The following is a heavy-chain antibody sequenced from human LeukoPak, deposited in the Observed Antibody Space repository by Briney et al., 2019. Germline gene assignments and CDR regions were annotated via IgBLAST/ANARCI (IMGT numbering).Heavy chain of an antibody. D-gene: IGHD6-13*01. V-gene: IGHV3-30*03. CDR1: GFIFSNYG. Sequence: GGSLRLSCAASGFIFSNYGMHWVRQAPGKGLEWVAVISHDGRTAFYADSVKGRFTISRDNSKNTLDLQMFSLRAEDTAVYYCAREGVGSSWYLNYWGQGTLVTVSS. CDR3: AREGVGSSWYLNY. CDR2: ISHDGRTA. J-gene: IGHJ4*02.